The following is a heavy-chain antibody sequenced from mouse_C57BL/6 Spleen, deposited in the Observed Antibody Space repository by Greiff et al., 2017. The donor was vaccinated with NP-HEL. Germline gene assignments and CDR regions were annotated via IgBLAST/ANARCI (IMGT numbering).Heavy chain of an antibody. D-gene: IGHD4-1*01. CDR1: GYTFTSYW. CDR3: ARLGAGTGDY. CDR2: INPSNGGT. J-gene: IGHJ2*01. V-gene: IGHV1-53*01. Sequence: VQLQQPGTELVKPGASVKLSCKASGYTFTSYWMHWVKQRPGQGLEWIGNINPSNGGTNYNEKLKSKATMTGDNSSSTAYMQLSSLTSEDAAVYYCARLGAGTGDYWGQGTTLTVSS.